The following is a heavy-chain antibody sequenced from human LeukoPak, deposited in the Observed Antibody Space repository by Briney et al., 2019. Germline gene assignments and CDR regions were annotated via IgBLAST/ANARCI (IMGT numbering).Heavy chain of an antibody. CDR3: ARDRAITHNWFDP. J-gene: IGHJ5*02. CDR1: GYTFTSYG. V-gene: IGHV1-18*01. D-gene: IGHD1-14*01. Sequence: ASVTVSCKASGYTFTSYGISWVRQAPGQGLEWMGWISAYNGNTNYAQKLQGRVTITTDTSTSTAYRELRSLISDDTAVYYCARDRAITHNWFDPGGQGTLVTVSS. CDR2: ISAYNGNT.